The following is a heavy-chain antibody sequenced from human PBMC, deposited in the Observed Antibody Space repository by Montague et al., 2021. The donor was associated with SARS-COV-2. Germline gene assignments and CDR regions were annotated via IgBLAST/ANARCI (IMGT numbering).Heavy chain of an antibody. D-gene: IGHD3-22*01. Sequence: SDTLSLTCTVSGGSTNNYYWSWIRQPAGKGLEWIGRIHASGISTXNPSLETRVTMSVDTSKNQFSLKLSSVTAADTAVYYCARGRFYYDSGELGSWGQGTLVTVSS. J-gene: IGHJ5*02. CDR2: IHASGIS. CDR3: ARGRFYYDSGELGS. CDR1: GGSTNNYY. V-gene: IGHV4-4*07.